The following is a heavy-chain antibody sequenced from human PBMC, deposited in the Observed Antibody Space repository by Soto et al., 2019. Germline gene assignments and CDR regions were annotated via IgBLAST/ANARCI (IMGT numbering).Heavy chain of an antibody. J-gene: IGHJ5*02. V-gene: IGHV1-18*04. CDR2: ISAYNGNT. D-gene: IGHD5-18*01. Sequence: GASVKVSCKASGYTVTSYGISWLRQSAGQGLEWMGWISAYNGNTHYAQKLQGRVTMTTDTSTSTAYMELRSLRSDDTAVYYCARTYSYGYDNWFDPWGQGTLVTVSS. CDR1: GYTVTSYG. CDR3: ARTYSYGYDNWFDP.